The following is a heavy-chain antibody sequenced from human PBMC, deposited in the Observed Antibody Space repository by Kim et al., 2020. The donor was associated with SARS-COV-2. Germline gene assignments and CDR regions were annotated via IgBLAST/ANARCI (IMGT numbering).Heavy chain of an antibody. CDR3: ARHGGNYLRYYSDY. J-gene: IGHJ4*02. D-gene: IGHD1-7*01. Sequence: SETLSLTCTVSGGSISSSSYYWGWIRQPPGKGLEWIGSIYYSGSTYCNPSLKSRVSISVDTAKNQFSLKLSSVTAADTAVYYCARHGGNYLRYYSDYWGQGILVTVSS. CDR2: IYYSGST. V-gene: IGHV4-39*01. CDR1: GGSISSSSYY.